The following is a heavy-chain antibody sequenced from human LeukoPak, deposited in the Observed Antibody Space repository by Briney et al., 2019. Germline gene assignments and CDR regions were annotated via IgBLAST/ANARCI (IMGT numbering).Heavy chain of an antibody. CDR1: GGTFSNYG. D-gene: IGHD4-11*01. CDR2: ISAYNGNT. V-gene: IGHV1-18*01. CDR3: ARRHDYSNPTGWSWFDP. Sequence: GSSVKVSCKASGGTFSNYGISWVRQAPGQGLEWMGWISAYNGNTNYAQKLQGRVTMTTDTSTSTAYMELRSLRSDDTAVYYCARRHDYSNPTGWSWFDPWGQGTLVTVSS. J-gene: IGHJ5*02.